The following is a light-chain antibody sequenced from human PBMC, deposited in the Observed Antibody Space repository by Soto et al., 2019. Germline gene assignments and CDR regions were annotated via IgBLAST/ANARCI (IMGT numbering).Light chain of an antibody. CDR3: QKYNKAPWT. J-gene: IGKJ1*01. CDR2: DAS. CDR1: RDIDDY. V-gene: IGKV1-27*01. Sequence: DIQMTQSPPSLSASVGDRVTITCRASRDIDDYLAWYQHIAGKAPKLLIYDASRLQPGVPSRFSGSGSGTYFTLTINSLQPEYVATYYCQKYNKAPWTFGQGTKV.